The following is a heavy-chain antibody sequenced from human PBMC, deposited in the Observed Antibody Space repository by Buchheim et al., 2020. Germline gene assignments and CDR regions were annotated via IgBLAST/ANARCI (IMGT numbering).Heavy chain of an antibody. J-gene: IGHJ6*02. CDR3: AKYQSGSYSPLDYYYYGMDV. V-gene: IGHV3-23*04. D-gene: IGHD1-26*01. Sequence: EVQLVESGGGLVQPGGSLRLSCAASGFTFSSYAMSWVRQAPGKGLEWVSAISGSGGSTYYADSVEGRFTISRDNSKNTLYLQMNSLRAEDTAVYYCAKYQSGSYSPLDYYYYGMDVWGQGTT. CDR1: GFTFSSYA. CDR2: ISGSGGST.